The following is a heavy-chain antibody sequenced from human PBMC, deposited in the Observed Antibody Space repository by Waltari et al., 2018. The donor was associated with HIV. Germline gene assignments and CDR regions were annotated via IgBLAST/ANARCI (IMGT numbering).Heavy chain of an antibody. J-gene: IGHJ4*02. V-gene: IGHV5-51*01. CDR1: GYSFTNYW. D-gene: IGHD6-13*01. CDR2: IDPGDSDT. Sequence: EVQLVQSGAEVKKPGESLKISCKGSGYSFTNYWIGWVRQMPGKGLEWMGIIDPGDSDTSYSPSFQGQVTIAAVKSISTAYLQLSSLKASDTAMYYCARRGMAAAGTGAGAFDYWGQGTLVTVSS. CDR3: ARRGMAAAGTGAGAFDY.